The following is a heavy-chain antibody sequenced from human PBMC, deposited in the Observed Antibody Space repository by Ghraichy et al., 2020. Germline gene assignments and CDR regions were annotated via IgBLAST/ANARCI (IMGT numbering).Heavy chain of an antibody. V-gene: IGHV3-7*03. Sequence: ETLSLTCAASGFTFSSYWMSWVRQAPGKGLEWVANIKQDGSEKYYVDSVKGRFTISRDNAKNSLYLQMNSLRAEDTAVYYCARDASGDVVVVAAIDDWGQGTLVTVSS. CDR1: GFTFSSYW. D-gene: IGHD2-15*01. CDR2: IKQDGSEK. CDR3: ARDASGDVVVVAAIDD. J-gene: IGHJ4*02.